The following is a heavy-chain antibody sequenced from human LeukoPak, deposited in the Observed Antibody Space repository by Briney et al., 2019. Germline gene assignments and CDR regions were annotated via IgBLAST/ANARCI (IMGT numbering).Heavy chain of an antibody. CDR3: ARGALKWELPPIRARKSYYFDY. V-gene: IGHV4-34*01. Sequence: SETLSLTCAVYSGSFSNYYWSWIRQPPGKGLEWIGEINQSGSTNYNPSLKSRVTISVDTSKNHFSLKLSSVTAADTAVYYCARGALKWELPPIRARKSYYFDYWGQGTLVTVSS. CDR1: SGSFSNYY. D-gene: IGHD1-26*01. CDR2: INQSGST. J-gene: IGHJ4*02.